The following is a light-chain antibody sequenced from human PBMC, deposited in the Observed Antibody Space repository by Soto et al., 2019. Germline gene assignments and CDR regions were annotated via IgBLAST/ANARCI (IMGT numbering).Light chain of an antibody. CDR1: QTVYNN. CDR2: FAS. J-gene: IGKJ4*01. V-gene: IGKV3-15*01. Sequence: IVMTQSPATLSVSPGEKATLSCRASQTVYNNLAWYQQKPGQAPRLLVYFASTRAPGIPARFSGSGSGTEFSLTISSLQSEDFALYYCQQYTAWPLTFGGGTKVETK. CDR3: QQYTAWPLT.